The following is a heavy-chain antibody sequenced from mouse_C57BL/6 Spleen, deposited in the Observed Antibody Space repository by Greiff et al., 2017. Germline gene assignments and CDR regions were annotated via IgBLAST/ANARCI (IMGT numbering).Heavy chain of an antibody. CDR3: ARDGYYLGAY. J-gene: IGHJ3*01. D-gene: IGHD2-3*01. CDR1: GYTFTDYN. CDR2: INPNNGGT. Sequence: EVQLVESGPELVKPGASVKMSCKASGYTFTDYNMHWVKQSHGKSLEWIGYINPNNGGTSYNQKFKGKATLTVNKSSSTAYMELRSLTSEDSAVYYCARDGYYLGAYWGQGTLVTVSA. V-gene: IGHV1-22*01.